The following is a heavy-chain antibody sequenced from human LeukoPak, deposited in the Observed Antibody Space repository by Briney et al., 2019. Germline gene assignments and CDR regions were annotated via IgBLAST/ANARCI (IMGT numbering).Heavy chain of an antibody. Sequence: GGSLRLSCAASGFTFSSYWMSWVRQAPGRGLEWVANINEDGSKKYPVDSVKGRFTISRDNAKNSLYLQMNSLRAEDTAAYYCARLPLTAREHFDYWGRGTLVTVSS. CDR1: GFTFSSYW. CDR2: INEDGSKK. D-gene: IGHD1-1*01. V-gene: IGHV3-7*05. J-gene: IGHJ4*02. CDR3: ARLPLTAREHFDY.